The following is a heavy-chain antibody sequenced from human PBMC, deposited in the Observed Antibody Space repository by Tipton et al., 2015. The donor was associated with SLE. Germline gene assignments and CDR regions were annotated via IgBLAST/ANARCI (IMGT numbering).Heavy chain of an antibody. V-gene: IGHV4-61*01. CDR3: ARGAGIAAADNYFDY. CDR2: IYYSGST. CDR1: GGSISSGSYY. D-gene: IGHD6-13*01. Sequence: TLSLTCTVSGGSISSGSYYWSWIRQPPGKGLEWIGYIYYSGSTSYNPSLKSRVTISVDTSQNQFSLNLSSVTAADTAVYYCARGAGIAAADNYFDYWGQGTLVTVSS. J-gene: IGHJ4*02.